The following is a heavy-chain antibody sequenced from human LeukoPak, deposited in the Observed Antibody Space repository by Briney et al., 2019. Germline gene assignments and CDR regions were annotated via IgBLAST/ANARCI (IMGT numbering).Heavy chain of an antibody. V-gene: IGHV3-30-3*01. CDR2: ISYDGSNK. CDR3: ARDTDYYDSSYYFDY. CDR1: GFTFSSYA. Sequence: QPGGSLRLSCAASGFTFSSYAMHWVRQAAGKGLEWVGVISYDGSNKYYADSVKGRFTISRDNSKNTLYLQMNSLRAEDTAVYYCARDTDYYDSSYYFDYWGQGTLVTVSS. D-gene: IGHD3-22*01. J-gene: IGHJ4*02.